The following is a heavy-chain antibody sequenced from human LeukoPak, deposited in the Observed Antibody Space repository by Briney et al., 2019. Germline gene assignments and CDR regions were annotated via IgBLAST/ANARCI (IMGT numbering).Heavy chain of an antibody. J-gene: IGHJ5*02. CDR3: EGAWS. CDR1: GFTFSTYL. Sequence: GGSLRLSCAASGFTFSTYLMNWVRQTPGKRLEWVASINQDGSKKNYVDSVKGRFTISRDNAKGSLYLQMNSLRAEDTAVYYCEGAWSWGQGTLVTVSS. V-gene: IGHV3-7*01. D-gene: IGHD6-19*01. CDR2: INQDGSKK.